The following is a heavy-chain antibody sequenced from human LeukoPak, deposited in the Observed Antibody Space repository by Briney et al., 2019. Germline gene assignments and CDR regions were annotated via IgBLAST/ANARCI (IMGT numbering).Heavy chain of an antibody. V-gene: IGHV3-30*04. D-gene: IGHD3-22*01. CDR3: ARDPEPYYFDSSGPLFDH. CDR2: ISSDGRHK. Sequence: GGSLRLSCAASGFTLSGYNVHWVRQAPGRGLEWVAVISSDGRHKYYRDAVEGRFSISRDISKNTLYLQMSGLRPEDTAVYYCARDPEPYYFDSSGPLFDHWGQGTLVTVSS. CDR1: GFTLSGYN. J-gene: IGHJ4*02.